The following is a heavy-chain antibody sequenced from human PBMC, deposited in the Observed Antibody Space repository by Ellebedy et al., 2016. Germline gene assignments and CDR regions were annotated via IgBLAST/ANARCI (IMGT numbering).Heavy chain of an antibody. D-gene: IGHD3-10*01. V-gene: IGHV3-9*01. CDR1: GFTFDDYA. CDR3: ARDEGLYGSGSYPESPIDY. CDR2: ISWNSGSI. Sequence: SLKISXAASGFTFDDYAMHWVRQAPGKGLEWVSGISWNSGSIGYADSVKGRFTISRDNAKNSLYLQMNSLRDEDTAVYYCARDEGLYGSGSYPESPIDYWGQGTLVTVSS. J-gene: IGHJ4*02.